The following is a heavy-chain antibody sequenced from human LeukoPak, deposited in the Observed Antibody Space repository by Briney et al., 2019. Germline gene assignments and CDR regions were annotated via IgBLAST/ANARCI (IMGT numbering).Heavy chain of an antibody. J-gene: IGHJ4*02. CDR3: ARHGGGYGSSGYYHYFDY. V-gene: IGHV4-59*08. Sequence: SETLSLTCTVSGGSISSYYWSWIRQPPGKGLEWIGYIYYSGSTNYNPSLKSRVTISVDTSKNQFSLKLSSVTAADTAVYYCARHGGGYGSSGYYHYFDYWRQGTLVTVSS. CDR2: IYYSGST. D-gene: IGHD3-22*01. CDR1: GGSISSYY.